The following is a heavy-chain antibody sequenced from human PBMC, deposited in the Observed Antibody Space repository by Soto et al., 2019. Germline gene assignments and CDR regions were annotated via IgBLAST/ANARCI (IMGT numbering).Heavy chain of an antibody. CDR2: IYYSGST. V-gene: IGHV4-59*01. J-gene: IGHJ3*02. Sequence: SETLSLTCTVSGGSISSYYWSWIRQPPGKGLEWIGYIYYSGSTNYKPSLKSRVTISVDTSKNQFSLKLSSVTAADTAVYYCARSYDYIWGSYRDAFDIWGQGTMVTVSS. CDR3: ARSYDYIWGSYRDAFDI. D-gene: IGHD3-16*02. CDR1: GGSISSYY.